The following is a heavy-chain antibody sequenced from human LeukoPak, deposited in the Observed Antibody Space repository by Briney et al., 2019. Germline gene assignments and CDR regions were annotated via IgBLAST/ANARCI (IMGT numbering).Heavy chain of an antibody. CDR3: ARDTIIYSSSWYWFDP. V-gene: IGHV4-30-2*01. D-gene: IGHD6-13*01. Sequence: SETLSLTCTVSGGSISTGGYYWSWIRQPPGKGLEWIGYIYHNGSTYYNPSLKSRVTISVDRSKNQFSLKLSSVTAADTAVYYCARDTIIYSSSWYWFDPWGQGTLVTVSS. CDR1: GGSISTGGYY. J-gene: IGHJ5*02. CDR2: IYHNGST.